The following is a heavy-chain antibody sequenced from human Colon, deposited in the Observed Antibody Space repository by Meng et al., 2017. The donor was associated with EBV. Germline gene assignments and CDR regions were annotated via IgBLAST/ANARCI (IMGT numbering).Heavy chain of an antibody. Sequence: VQLVESGGGLVQPGGSLKRSCGAAGFTLSGYWLYWVRQAPGKGLQWIGTIYHSGSTSYNPSLQSRVTMFVDTSKNQFSLMLTSVTATDTAVYYCARRRGGSGRDCWGQGTLVTVSS. CDR1: GFTLSGYW. CDR2: IYHSGST. V-gene: IGHV4-38-2*01. J-gene: IGHJ4*02. CDR3: ARRRGGSGRDC. D-gene: IGHD3-10*01.